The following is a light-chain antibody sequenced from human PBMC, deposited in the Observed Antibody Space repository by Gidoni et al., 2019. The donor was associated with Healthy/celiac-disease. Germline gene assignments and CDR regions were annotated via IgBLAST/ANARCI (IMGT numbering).Light chain of an antibody. J-gene: IGKJ2*01. CDR1: QSVSSN. V-gene: IGKV3-15*01. CDR3: QQYNNWPLT. CDR2: GAS. Sequence: EIVITHSPATLSVSPGERATLSCRDSQSVSSNLAWYQQKPGQAPRLLIYGASTRATGIPARFSGSGSGTEFTLTISSLQSEDFAVYYCQQYNNWPLTFGQGTKLEIK.